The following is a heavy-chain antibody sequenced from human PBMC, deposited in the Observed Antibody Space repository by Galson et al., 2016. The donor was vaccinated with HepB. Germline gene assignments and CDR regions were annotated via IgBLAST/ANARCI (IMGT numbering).Heavy chain of an antibody. V-gene: IGHV3-21*01. J-gene: IGHJ3*02. CDR1: GFTFSTYH. CDR3: ARMRYSSGWLDGFDI. Sequence: SLRLSCAASGFTFSTYHMNWARQAPGKGLEWVSSISSGSSYTYYADSVKGRFTISRDNARNSLYLQMNSLRVEDTAVYYCARMRYSSGWLDGFDIWGQGTMVTVSS. D-gene: IGHD6-19*01. CDR2: ISSGSSYT.